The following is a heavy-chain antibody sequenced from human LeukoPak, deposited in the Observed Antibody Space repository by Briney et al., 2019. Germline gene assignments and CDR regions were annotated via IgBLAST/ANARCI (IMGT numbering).Heavy chain of an antibody. D-gene: IGHD2-2*01. V-gene: IGHV3-21*01. CDR3: AIDIVVVPTAYSAFDI. Sequence: PGGSLRLSCAASGFTFSSYGMSWVRQAPGKGLEWVSSISSTSGNKYYADSVKGRFTISRDNAKNSLYLQMNSLRAEDTAVYYCAIDIVVVPTAYSAFDIWGQGTMVTVSS. J-gene: IGHJ3*02. CDR1: GFTFSSYG. CDR2: ISSTSGNK.